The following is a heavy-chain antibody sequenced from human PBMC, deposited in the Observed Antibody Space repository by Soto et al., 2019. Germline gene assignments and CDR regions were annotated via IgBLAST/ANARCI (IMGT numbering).Heavy chain of an antibody. V-gene: IGHV4-39*01. CDR3: ARQVGSGCWDFDR. J-gene: IGHJ2*01. CDR2: IFYSGTT. D-gene: IGHD3-10*01. CDR1: GGSISTSRYY. Sequence: QLQLQESGPGLVKPSETLSLTCTVSGGSISTSRYYWGWIRQPPGKGLEWIGSIFYSGTTYYNPSLKSRVTISVDTSKNQFSLKLTSVTAADTAVYYCARQVGSGCWDFDRWGRGTLVTVSS.